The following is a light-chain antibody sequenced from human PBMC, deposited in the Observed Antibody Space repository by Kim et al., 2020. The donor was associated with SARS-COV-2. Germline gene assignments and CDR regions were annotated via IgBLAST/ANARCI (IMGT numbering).Light chain of an antibody. CDR3: QQYNDWPRT. CDR1: QNINSN. J-gene: IGKJ1*01. CDR2: GAS. V-gene: IGKV3-15*01. Sequence: EIVMTQSPATLSVSPGERATLSCRASQNINSNLAWYQQKRGQAPRLLIYGASTRATCIPARFSGSGSGTEFTLTISSLQSEDFAVYYCQQYNDWPRTFGQGTKVDIK.